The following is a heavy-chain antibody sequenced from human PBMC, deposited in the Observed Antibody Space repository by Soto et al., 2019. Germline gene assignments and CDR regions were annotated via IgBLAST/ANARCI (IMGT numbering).Heavy chain of an antibody. D-gene: IGHD3-22*01. J-gene: IGHJ4*02. CDR2: IGRRSDI. CDR3: ARVPYYYDRNGEIYYFDH. CDR1: GFSFSTYS. Sequence: EVQLVESGGGLVKPGGSLRLSCEGSGFSFSTYSMHWVRQAPGKGLEWVSSIGRRSDIYYADSVKGRFTISRDNAENTVYLQMNSLRADDTGVYYCARVPYYYDRNGEIYYFDHWGQGSLVTVSS. V-gene: IGHV3-21*01.